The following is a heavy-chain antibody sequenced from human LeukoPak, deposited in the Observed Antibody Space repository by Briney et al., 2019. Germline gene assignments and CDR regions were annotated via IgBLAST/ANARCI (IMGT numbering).Heavy chain of an antibody. J-gene: IGHJ4*02. CDR3: ARDRTPNWSAYSNPTFHY. V-gene: IGHV3-23*01. D-gene: IGHD4-11*01. CDR2: LSNTDIT. CDR1: GFTFSRYA. Sequence: GSLRPSGAASGFTFSRYAMGWVRQAPGKGQEWVSTLSNTDITYYADSVKGRFTISRDISKSTLYLQLNSLRAEDTAVYYCARDRTPNWSAYSNPTFHYWGQGTLVTVSS.